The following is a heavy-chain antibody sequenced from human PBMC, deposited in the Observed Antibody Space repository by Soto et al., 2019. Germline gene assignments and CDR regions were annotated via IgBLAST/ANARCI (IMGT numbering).Heavy chain of an antibody. Sequence: ASVKVSCKASGYTFTSYGISWVRQAPGQGLEWMGWISAYNGNTNYAQKLQGRVTMTTDTSTSTAYMELRSLGSDDTAVYYCARVLGSSVSSVFRESKTWFDPWGQGTLVTVSS. CDR2: ISAYNGNT. V-gene: IGHV1-18*01. D-gene: IGHD6-25*01. CDR1: GYTFTSYG. J-gene: IGHJ5*02. CDR3: ARVLGSSVSSVFRESKTWFDP.